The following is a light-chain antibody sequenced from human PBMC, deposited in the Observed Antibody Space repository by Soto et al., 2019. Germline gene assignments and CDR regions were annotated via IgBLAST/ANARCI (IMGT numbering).Light chain of an antibody. Sequence: QSALTQPASVSGSPGQSIAISCTGTSSDIGSYHYVSWYQHHPGKAPKLIIYEVSNRPSGVSDRFSGSKSGNTASLTISGLQAEDEADYYCSSYASSSTLVIGGGTKVTVL. CDR2: EVS. CDR1: SSDIGSYHY. CDR3: SSYASSSTLV. V-gene: IGLV2-14*01. J-gene: IGLJ2*01.